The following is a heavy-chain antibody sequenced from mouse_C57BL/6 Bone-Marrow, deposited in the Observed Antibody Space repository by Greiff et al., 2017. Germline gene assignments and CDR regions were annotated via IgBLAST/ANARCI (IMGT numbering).Heavy chain of an antibody. CDR3: ARTGAPRVYYYDYFDD. V-gene: IGHV1-39*01. CDR2: INPNYGTT. J-gene: IGHJ2*01. D-gene: IGHD1-1*01. CDR1: GYSFTDYN. Sequence: EVKLVESGPELVKPGASVKISCKASGYSFTDYNMNWVKQSTGKSLEWIGVINPNYGTTSYNQKFKGKATLTVDKSSSTAYMQLNSLTSEDSAVYYGARTGAPRVYYYDYFDDWGQGTTLTVSS.